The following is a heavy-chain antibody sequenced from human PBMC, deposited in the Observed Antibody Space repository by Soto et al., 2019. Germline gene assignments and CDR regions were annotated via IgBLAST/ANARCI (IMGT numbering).Heavy chain of an antibody. CDR1: GYTFTSYG. D-gene: IGHD4-17*01. CDR2: ISAYNGNT. Sequence: ASVKVSCKASGYTFTSYGISWVRQAPGQGLERKRWISAYNGNTNYAQKLQGRVTMTTDTSTSTAYMEMRNLRTDETAVNYCERGWTTVAPEWFDPWGQGTLVIDSS. V-gene: IGHV1-18*01. CDR3: ERGWTTVAPEWFDP. J-gene: IGHJ5*02.